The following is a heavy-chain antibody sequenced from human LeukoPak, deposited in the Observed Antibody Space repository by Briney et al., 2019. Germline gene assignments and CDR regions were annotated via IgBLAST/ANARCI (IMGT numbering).Heavy chain of an antibody. CDR1: GGSFSGYY. V-gene: IGHV4-34*01. D-gene: IGHD6-19*01. J-gene: IGHJ4*02. CDR2: INHSGST. CDR3: ARGQSSGWYGY. Sequence: PSETLSLTCAVYGGSFSGYYWSWIRQPPGKGLEWIGEINHSGSTNYNPSLKSRVTISVDTSKNQFSLKLSSVTAADTAVYYCARGQSSGWYGYWGQGTLVTVSS.